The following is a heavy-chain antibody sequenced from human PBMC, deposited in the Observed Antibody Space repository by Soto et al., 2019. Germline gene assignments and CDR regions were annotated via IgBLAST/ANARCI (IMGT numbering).Heavy chain of an antibody. V-gene: IGHV3-30-3*01. CDR3: ARDYYDSTGKGHDLNWFDH. CDR1: GFTVASYA. Sequence: GGSLRLSCAASGFTVASYAMHWVRHAAGKGREWVAVISYEGSNKYYADSGKGRFTISRDNSKTTLYLQTNSLGAEDTAVHYCARDYYDSTGKGHDLNWFDHWGQGTLVTVSS. D-gene: IGHD3-22*01. CDR2: ISYEGSNK. J-gene: IGHJ5*02.